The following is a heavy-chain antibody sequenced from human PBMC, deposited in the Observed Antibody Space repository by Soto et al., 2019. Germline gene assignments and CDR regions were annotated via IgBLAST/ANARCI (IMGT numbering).Heavy chain of an antibody. CDR1: GGSISSSSYY. Sequence: SETLSLTCTVSGGSISSSSYYWGWIRQPPGKGLEWIGSIYYSGSTYYNPSLKSRVTISVDTSKNQFSLKLSSVTAADTAVYYCARLLWFGGNWFDPWGQGTLVTVSS. CDR2: IYYSGST. D-gene: IGHD3-10*01. J-gene: IGHJ5*02. V-gene: IGHV4-39*01. CDR3: ARLLWFGGNWFDP.